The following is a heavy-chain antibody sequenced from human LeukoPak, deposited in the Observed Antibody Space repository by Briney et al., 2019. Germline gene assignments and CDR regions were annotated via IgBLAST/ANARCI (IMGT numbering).Heavy chain of an antibody. CDR2: IYHSGST. CDR1: GYSISNGYY. J-gene: IGHJ4*02. D-gene: IGHD6-19*01. CDR3: ARLRRGIAVAGSRFDY. Sequence: SETLSLTCAVSGYSISNGYYWGWIRQPPGKGLEWIGSIYHSGSTYYNLSLKSRVTISVDTSKNQFSLKLSSVTAAGTAVYYCARLRRGIAVAGSRFDYWGQGTLVTVSS. V-gene: IGHV4-38-2*01.